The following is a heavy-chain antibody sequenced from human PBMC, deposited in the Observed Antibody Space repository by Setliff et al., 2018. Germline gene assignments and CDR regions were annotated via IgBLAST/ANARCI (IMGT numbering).Heavy chain of an antibody. V-gene: IGHV4-34*01. CDR3: ARGPPRIVVPSTKAWFDP. CDR2: ISHSGNT. J-gene: IGHJ5*02. Sequence: TLSLTCAVYGESFSGYFWSWIRQTPEKGLGWIGEISHSGNTNYNPSFKSRVTISVDTSKNQFSLKLSSVTAADTAVYYCARGPPRIVVPSTKAWFDPWGQGTLVTVSS. D-gene: IGHD2-2*01. CDR1: GESFSGYF.